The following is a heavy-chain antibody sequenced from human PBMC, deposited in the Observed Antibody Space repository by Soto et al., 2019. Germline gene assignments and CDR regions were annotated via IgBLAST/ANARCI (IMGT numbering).Heavy chain of an antibody. V-gene: IGHV3-15*07. J-gene: IGHJ4*01. CDR1: GFIFGDNP. Sequence: EVQLVQSGGGLVKPGGSLGLSCAASGFIFGDNPMNWVRQAPGQGLEGVGRLRRKSDGGTTDLAAAVRGRFTISRDASTNTLHLQMDRLHNEDTAVYYSIAGRITAGAQPFAYWGQGTLVPVSS. CDR3: IAGRITAGAQPFAY. CDR2: LRRKSDGGTT. D-gene: IGHD6-13*01.